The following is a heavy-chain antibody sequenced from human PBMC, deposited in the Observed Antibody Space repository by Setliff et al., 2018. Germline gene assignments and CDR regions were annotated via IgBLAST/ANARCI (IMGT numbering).Heavy chain of an antibody. J-gene: IGHJ5*02. CDR2: IYFTGNT. Sequence: SETLSLTCTVSGGSVRTSSYYWGWIRQSPGKGLEWIGSIYFTGNTYYSPSLKSRVTISADTSKNQFSLKLTSLTATDTAIYYCARHGRFYDFTDYFPNGFDPWGQGTPVTVSS. CDR3: ARHGRFYDFTDYFPNGFDP. D-gene: IGHD3-22*01. V-gene: IGHV4-39*01. CDR1: GGSVRTSSYY.